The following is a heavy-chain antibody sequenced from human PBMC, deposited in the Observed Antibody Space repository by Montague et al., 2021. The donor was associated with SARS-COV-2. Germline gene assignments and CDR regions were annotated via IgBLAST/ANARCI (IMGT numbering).Heavy chain of an antibody. J-gene: IGHJ5*02. CDR2: INHSGSA. D-gene: IGHD3-10*02. Sequence: SETLSLTCAVYGGSFSGYYWSWIRQPPGKGLEWIGEINHSGSANYNPSLKGRVTISVDTSKNQFSLKLSSVTAADTAVYYCARLRIVLFVDSTGGWIDPWGHGTLVTVSS. CDR1: GGSFSGYY. CDR3: ARLRIVLFVDSTGGWIDP. V-gene: IGHV4-34*01.